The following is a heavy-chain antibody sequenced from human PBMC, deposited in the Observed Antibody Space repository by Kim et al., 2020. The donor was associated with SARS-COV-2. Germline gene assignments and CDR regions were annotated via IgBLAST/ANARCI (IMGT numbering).Heavy chain of an antibody. CDR3: ARDSHYYDLSGYLVGAFDI. CDR2: ISVYNGNT. V-gene: IGHV1-18*01. Sequence: ASVKVSCKASGYTFTSYGSSWVRQAPGQGLEWMGWISVYNGNTNYAQKLQGRVTMTTDTSTSTAYVELRSLRSDDTAVYYCARDSHYYDLSGYLVGAFDIWGQGTMVTVSS. CDR1: GYTFTSYG. D-gene: IGHD3-22*01. J-gene: IGHJ3*02.